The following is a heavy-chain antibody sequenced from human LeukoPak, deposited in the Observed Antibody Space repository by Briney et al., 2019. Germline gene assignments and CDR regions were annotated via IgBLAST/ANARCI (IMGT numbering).Heavy chain of an antibody. J-gene: IGHJ6*02. D-gene: IGHD4-17*01. CDR1: GYTFTSYA. Sequence: ASVKVSCKASGYTFTSYAMHWVRQAPGQRLEWMGWINAGNGNTKYSQKFQGRVTITRDTSASTAYMELSSLRSEDTAVYYCARTVTVTTLPYYYYGMGVWGQGTTVTVSS. V-gene: IGHV1-3*01. CDR2: INAGNGNT. CDR3: ARTVTVTTLPYYYYGMGV.